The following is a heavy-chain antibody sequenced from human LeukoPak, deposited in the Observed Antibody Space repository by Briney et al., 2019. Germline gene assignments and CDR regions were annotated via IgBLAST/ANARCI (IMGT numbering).Heavy chain of an antibody. Sequence: GRSLRLSCAASGFTFSSYGMHWVRQAPGKGLEWVAIISYDGSNKYYADSVKGRFTISRDNSKNTLYLQMNSLRAEDTAVYYCAIMVRGAASNYWGQGTLVTVSS. CDR1: GFTFSSYG. CDR2: ISYDGSNK. V-gene: IGHV3-30*03. CDR3: AIMVRGAASNY. J-gene: IGHJ4*02. D-gene: IGHD3-10*01.